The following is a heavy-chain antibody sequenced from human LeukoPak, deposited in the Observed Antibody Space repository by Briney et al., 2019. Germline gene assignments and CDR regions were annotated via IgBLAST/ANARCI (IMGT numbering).Heavy chain of an antibody. V-gene: IGHV4-59*01. CDR3: ARDRGDFDY. CDR2: IYYSGST. J-gene: IGHJ4*02. D-gene: IGHD3-16*01. CDR1: GGSISSYY. Sequence: SETLSLTCTVSGGSISSYYWSWIRQPPGKRLEWIGYIYYSGSTNYNPSLKSRVTISVDTSKNQFSLKLSSVTAADTAVYYCARDRGDFDYWGQGTLVTVSS.